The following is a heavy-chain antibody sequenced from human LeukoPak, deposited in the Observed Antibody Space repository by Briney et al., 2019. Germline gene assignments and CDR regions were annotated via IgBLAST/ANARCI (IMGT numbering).Heavy chain of an antibody. J-gene: IGHJ6*03. Sequence: GGSLRLSCAASGFTFSSYEMNWVRQAPGKGLEWVSYISSIGSTIYYADSVKGRFTISRDNAKNSLYLQMNSLRAEDTALYYCARREVGATTGDDYYYYTDVWGKGTTVTVSS. V-gene: IGHV3-48*03. CDR2: ISSIGSTI. CDR3: ARREVGATTGDDYYYYTDV. CDR1: GFTFSSYE. D-gene: IGHD1-26*01.